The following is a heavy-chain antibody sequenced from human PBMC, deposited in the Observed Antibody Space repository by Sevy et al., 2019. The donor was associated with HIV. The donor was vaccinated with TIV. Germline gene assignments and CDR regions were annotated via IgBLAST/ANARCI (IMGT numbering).Heavy chain of an antibody. CDR3: ARVTYGDYRLDY. CDR1: GFTFSSYS. D-gene: IGHD4-17*01. CDR2: ISSSSTI. J-gene: IGHJ4*02. Sequence: GESLKISCAASGFTFSSYSMNWVRQAPGKGLEWVSYISSSSTIYYADSVKGRFTISRDNAKNSLYLQMNSLRDEDTAVYYCARVTYGDYRLDYWGQGTLVTVSS. V-gene: IGHV3-48*02.